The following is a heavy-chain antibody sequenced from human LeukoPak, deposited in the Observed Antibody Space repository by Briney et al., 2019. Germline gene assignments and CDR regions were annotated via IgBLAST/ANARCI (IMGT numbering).Heavy chain of an antibody. CDR3: AADSSRVGGSYDFWSGYYLADAFDI. Sequence: GASVKVSCKASGFTFTSSAVQWVRQARGQRLEWIGWIVVGSGNTNYAQKFQERVTITRDMSTSTAYMELSSLRSEDTAVYYCAADSSRVGGSYDFWSGYYLADAFDIWGQGTMVTVSS. CDR1: GFTFTSSA. CDR2: IVVGSGNT. J-gene: IGHJ3*02. V-gene: IGHV1-58*01. D-gene: IGHD3-3*01.